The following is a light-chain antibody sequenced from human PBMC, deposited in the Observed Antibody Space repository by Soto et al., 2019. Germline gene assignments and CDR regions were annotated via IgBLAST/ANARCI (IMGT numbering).Light chain of an antibody. J-gene: IGLJ1*01. CDR1: SSNVGSLS. CDR3: AAWDGSPNGLDV. CDR2: SNY. V-gene: IGLV1-44*01. Sequence: QSVLTQAPSASGTPGQRVTISCSGSSSNVGSLSVDWYQHLPGTAPKLLIHSNYQRPSGVPDRFSGSKSGTSASLAINGLQSEDEADYYWAAWDGSPNGLDVFGTGTKLTV.